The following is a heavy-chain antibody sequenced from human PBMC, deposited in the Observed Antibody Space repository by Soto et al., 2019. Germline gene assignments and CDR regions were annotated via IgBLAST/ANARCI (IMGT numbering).Heavy chain of an antibody. V-gene: IGHV1-69*01. D-gene: IGHD1-1*01. CDR1: GDTFSRYA. Sequence: GXSVKVSCKASGDTFSRYAISWVRQAPGQRLEWIXGIIPXFGTENSAHKXXGRVTITAXESTRTAYMELSSLRSEDTAVYYCAMRGTGDDYWGKGTLVTVYS. CDR2: IIPXFGTE. J-gene: IGHJ4*02. CDR3: AMRGTGDDY.